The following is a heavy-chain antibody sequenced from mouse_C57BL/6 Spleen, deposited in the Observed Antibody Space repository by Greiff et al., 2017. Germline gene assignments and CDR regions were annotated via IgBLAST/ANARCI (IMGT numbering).Heavy chain of an antibody. V-gene: IGHV1-55*01. J-gene: IGHJ2*01. Sequence: QVQLQQPGAELVKPGASVKMSCKASGYTFTSYWITWVKQRPGQGLEWIGDIYPGSGSTNYNEKFKSKATLTVDTSSSTAYMQLSSLTSEDSAVYYCARSGGTTDYLDYWGQGTTLTVSS. D-gene: IGHD2-14*01. CDR1: GYTFTSYW. CDR2: IYPGSGST. CDR3: ARSGGTTDYLDY.